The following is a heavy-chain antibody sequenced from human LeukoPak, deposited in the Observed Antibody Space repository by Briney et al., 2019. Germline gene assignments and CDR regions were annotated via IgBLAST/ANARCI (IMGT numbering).Heavy chain of an antibody. D-gene: IGHD4-23*01. V-gene: IGHV3-23*01. CDR1: GFTFSSYA. J-gene: IGHJ4*02. Sequence: GGSLRLSCAASGFTFSSYAMSWVRQAPGKGLEWVSSISSDGGSTYYADSVKGRFTISRDNSKNALFLQMNNLRAEDTAVYYCAKDLASVVTPDFDCWGQGTLVTVSS. CDR3: AKDLASVVTPDFDC. CDR2: ISSDGGST.